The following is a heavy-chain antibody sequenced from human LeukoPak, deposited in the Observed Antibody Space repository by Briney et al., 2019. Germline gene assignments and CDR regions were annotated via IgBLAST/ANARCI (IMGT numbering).Heavy chain of an antibody. CDR3: AKAPWGEYYFDY. V-gene: IGHV3-23*01. CDR2: ISGSGGST. Sequence: GGSLRLSCAASGFTFSSYAMSWVRQAPGKGLEWVSAISGSGGSTYYADSVKGRFTTSRDNSKNTLYLQMNSLRAKDTAVYYCAKAPWGEYYFDYWGQGTLVTVSS. J-gene: IGHJ4*02. CDR1: GFTFSSYA. D-gene: IGHD3-16*01.